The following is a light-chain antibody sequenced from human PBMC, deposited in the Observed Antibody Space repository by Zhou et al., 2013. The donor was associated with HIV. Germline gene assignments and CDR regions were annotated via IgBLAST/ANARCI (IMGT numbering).Light chain of an antibody. CDR1: QNINKY. V-gene: IGKV1-39*01. CDR2: AAS. CDR3: QQANSFPYT. Sequence: DIQMTQSPFSLSASVGDRVTITCRASQNINKYLNWYQHKPGKAPKLLIYAASSLQSGVPSRFSGSGSGTDFTLTISSLQPEDFATYYCQQANSFPYTFGQGTKLEIK. J-gene: IGKJ2*01.